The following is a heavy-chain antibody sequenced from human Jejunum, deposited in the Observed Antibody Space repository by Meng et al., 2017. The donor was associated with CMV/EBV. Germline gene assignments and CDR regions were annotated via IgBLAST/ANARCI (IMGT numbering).Heavy chain of an antibody. J-gene: IGHJ4*02. CDR3: ARGSIFVSFDS. D-gene: IGHD3-3*01. CDR1: GGSIGSGDYY. V-gene: IGHV4-30-4*08. CDR2: IHDTGST. Sequence: VQLQDSGPGLVKPSQTLSLTCSVSGGSIGSGDYYWSWFRQPPGKGLEWIGYIHDTGSTYYNPSLKSRVDISLGTSRNHFSLTLSSVTAEDTAVYFCARGSIFVSFDSWGQGTLVTVSS.